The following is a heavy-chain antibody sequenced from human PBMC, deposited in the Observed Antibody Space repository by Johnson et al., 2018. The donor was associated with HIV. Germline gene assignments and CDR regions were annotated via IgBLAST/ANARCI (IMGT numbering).Heavy chain of an antibody. CDR2: ISGSGGST. J-gene: IGHJ3*02. Sequence: VQLVESGGGLVQPGRSLRLSCAASGFTFDDYGMSWVRQAPGKGLEWVSGISGSGGSTYYADSVKGRFTISRDNSKNTLFLQMNSLRAEDTAVYYCAKHSSSWYDDAFDIWGQGTMVTVSS. V-gene: IGHV3-23*04. D-gene: IGHD6-13*01. CDR1: GFTFDDYG. CDR3: AKHSSSWYDDAFDI.